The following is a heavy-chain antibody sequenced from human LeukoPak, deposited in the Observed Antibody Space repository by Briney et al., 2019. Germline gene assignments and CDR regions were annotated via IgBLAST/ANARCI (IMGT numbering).Heavy chain of an antibody. J-gene: IGHJ4*02. CDR3: ARIGEIAAIDY. CDR2: ISSSSSYI. V-gene: IGHV3-21*01. CDR1: GFTFSSYS. Sequence: GGSLRLSCAASGFTFSSYSMNWVRQAPGKGLEWVSSISSSSSYIYYADSVKGRFTIPRDNAKNSLYLQMNSLRAEDTAVYYCARIGEIAAIDYWGQGTLVTVSS. D-gene: IGHD5-24*01.